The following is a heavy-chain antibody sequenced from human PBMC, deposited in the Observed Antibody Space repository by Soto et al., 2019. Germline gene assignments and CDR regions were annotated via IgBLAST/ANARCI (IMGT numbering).Heavy chain of an antibody. J-gene: IGHJ3*02. CDR1: GGTFSSYA. CDR2: IIPIFGTA. V-gene: IGHV1-69*13. Sequence: GASVKVSCKASGGTFSSYAISWVRQAPGQGLEWMGGIIPIFGTANYAQKFQGRVTITADESTSTAYMELSSLRSEDTAVYYCARGDYYDSSGYPPAFDICGQGPMVTV. D-gene: IGHD3-22*01. CDR3: ARGDYYDSSGYPPAFDI.